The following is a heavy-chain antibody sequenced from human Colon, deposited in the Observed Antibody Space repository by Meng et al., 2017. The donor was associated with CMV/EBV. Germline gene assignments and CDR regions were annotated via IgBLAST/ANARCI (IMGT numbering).Heavy chain of an antibody. Sequence: SETLSLTCSVSGGSISSYYWSWVRQPPGKGLEWIGHIYNSGTTTYSPSLKSRVTISPDTSKNQFYLKMNSLTAADTAVYYCARYAGWLKAYDYWGQGTPVTVSS. CDR2: IYNSGTT. J-gene: IGHJ4*02. V-gene: IGHV4-4*08. CDR1: GGSISSYY. CDR3: ARYAGWLKAYDY. D-gene: IGHD5-12*01.